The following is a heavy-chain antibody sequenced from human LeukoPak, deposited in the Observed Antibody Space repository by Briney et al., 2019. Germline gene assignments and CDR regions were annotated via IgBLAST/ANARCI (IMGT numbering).Heavy chain of an antibody. CDR3: AEDRDSSGAHFDY. Sequence: PGRSLRLSCAASGFTFSSYAMHWVRQAPGKGLEWVAVISYDGSNKYYADSVKGRFTISRDNSKNTLYLQMNSLRAEDTAVYYCAEDRDSSGAHFDYWGQGTLVTVSS. D-gene: IGHD6-19*01. CDR2: ISYDGSNK. CDR1: GFTFSSYA. J-gene: IGHJ4*02. V-gene: IGHV3-30-3*01.